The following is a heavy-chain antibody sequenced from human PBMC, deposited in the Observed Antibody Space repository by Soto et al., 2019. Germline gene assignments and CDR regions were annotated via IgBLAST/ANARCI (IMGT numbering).Heavy chain of an antibody. V-gene: IGHV1-69*06. CDR1: GGTFSSYA. Sequence: GASVKVSCKASGGTFSSYAISCVRQAPGQGLEWMGGIIPIFGTANYAQKFQGRVTITADKSTSTAYMELSSLRSEDTAVYYCARAEVGGSYVRGWFDPWGQGTLVTVSS. J-gene: IGHJ5*02. CDR2: IIPIFGTA. D-gene: IGHD1-26*01. CDR3: ARAEVGGSYVRGWFDP.